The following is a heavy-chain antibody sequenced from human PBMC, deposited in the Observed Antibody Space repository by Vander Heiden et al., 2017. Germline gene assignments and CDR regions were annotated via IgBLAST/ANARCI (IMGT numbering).Heavy chain of an antibody. CDR3: ARSPTHHYYYYGMDV. V-gene: IGHV3-13*01. Sequence: EVQLVESGGGLVQPGGSLRLSCAASGFTFSSYDMHWVRQATGKGLEWVSAIGTAGDTYYPGSVKGRFTISRENAKNSLYLQMNSLRAGDTAVYYCARSPTHHYYYYGMDVWGQGTTVTVSS. CDR1: GFTFSSYD. J-gene: IGHJ6*02. CDR2: IGTAGDT.